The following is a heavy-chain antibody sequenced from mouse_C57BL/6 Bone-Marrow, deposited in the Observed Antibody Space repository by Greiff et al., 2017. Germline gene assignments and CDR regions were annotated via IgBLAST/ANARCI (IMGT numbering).Heavy chain of an antibody. CDR1: GFSLSTSGMG. CDR3: ARGTVVGPWYFDV. CDR2: IYWDDDK. V-gene: IGHV8-12*01. J-gene: IGHJ1*03. D-gene: IGHD1-1*01. Sequence: QVTLKESGPGILQSSQTLSLTCSFSGFSLSTSGMGVSWIRQPAGKGLEWLAHIYWDDDKRYNPSLKSRLTISKDTSRNQIFLKITSVDTADTATYYCARGTVVGPWYFDVWGTGTTVTVSS.